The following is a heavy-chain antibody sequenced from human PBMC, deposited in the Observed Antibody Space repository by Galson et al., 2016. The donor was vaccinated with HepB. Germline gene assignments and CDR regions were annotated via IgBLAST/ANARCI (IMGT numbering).Heavy chain of an antibody. CDR3: ARMANGADSD. CDR1: GFSFSDHY. V-gene: IGHV3-72*01. D-gene: IGHD2-8*01. J-gene: IGHJ4*02. Sequence: LRLSCAGSGFSFSDHYMDWVRQAPGKGLEWVGRIRNKRNNYITEYAASVIGRFTISRDNSRNSVDLQMNTLKTEDTAVYYCARMANGADSDWGQGTLVTVSS. CDR2: IRNKRNNYIT.